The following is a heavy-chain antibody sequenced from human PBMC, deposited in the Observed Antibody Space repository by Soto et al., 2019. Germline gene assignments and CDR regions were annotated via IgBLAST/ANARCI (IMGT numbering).Heavy chain of an antibody. CDR1: GFTFSSYS. J-gene: IGHJ6*02. CDR2: ITSTSSYI. V-gene: IGHV3-21*01. Sequence: EVQLVESGGGLVKPGGSLRLSCAASGFTFSSYSMNWVRQAPGKGLEWVSSITSTSSYIYYADSVKGRCTISRDNAKNSLYLQMNSLRAEDTAVYSCARDRDSGSYYYDGMDVWGQGTMVTVSS. CDR3: ARDRDSGSYYYDGMDV. D-gene: IGHD1-26*01.